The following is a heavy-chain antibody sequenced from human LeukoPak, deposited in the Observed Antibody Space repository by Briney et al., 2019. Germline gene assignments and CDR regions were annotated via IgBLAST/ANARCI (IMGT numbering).Heavy chain of an antibody. D-gene: IGHD3-10*01. CDR2: IYSGRST. J-gene: IGHJ5*02. Sequence: PGGSLRLSCAASGFTVSSNYMSWVRQAPGKGLEWVSVIYSGRSTYYADSVKGRFTISRDNSKNTLCLQMNSLRAEDTAVYYCARDGRQLGEYWFDPWGQGTLATVSS. V-gene: IGHV3-53*01. CDR1: GFTVSSNY. CDR3: ARDGRQLGEYWFDP.